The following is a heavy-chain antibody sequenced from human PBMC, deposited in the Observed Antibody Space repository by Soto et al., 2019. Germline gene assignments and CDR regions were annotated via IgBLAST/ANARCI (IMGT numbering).Heavy chain of an antibody. Sequence: ASVKVSCKASGYTFISYGISWVRQAPGQGLEWVGWISTYNDNTNYAQKLQGRVTMTTDTSTSTAYMEVRSLRSDGTAVYYCARWDCSSTSCRSNAFDVSGQGTMVTVSS. D-gene: IGHD2-2*01. CDR2: ISTYNDNT. CDR1: GYTFISYG. CDR3: ARWDCSSTSCRSNAFDV. V-gene: IGHV1-18*01. J-gene: IGHJ3*01.